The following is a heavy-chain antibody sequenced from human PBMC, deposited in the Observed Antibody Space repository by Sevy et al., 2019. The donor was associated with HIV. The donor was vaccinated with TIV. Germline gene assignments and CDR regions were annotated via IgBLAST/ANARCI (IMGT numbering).Heavy chain of an antibody. Sequence: ASVKVSCKASGYTFTSYAMHWVRQAPGQRLEWMGWINAGNGNTKYSQKFQGRVTITRDTSASTAYMELSSLRSEDTAVYDCARGRAHGGLTVDYWGQGTLVTVPS. CDR3: ARGRAHGGLTVDY. V-gene: IGHV1-3*01. CDR1: GYTFTSYA. CDR2: INAGNGNT. D-gene: IGHD3-9*01. J-gene: IGHJ4*02.